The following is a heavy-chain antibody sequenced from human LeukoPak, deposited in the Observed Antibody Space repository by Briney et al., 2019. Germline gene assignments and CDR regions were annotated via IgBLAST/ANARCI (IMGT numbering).Heavy chain of an antibody. CDR2: ISAYNGNT. CDR3: ARELVLVGATNLRSY. V-gene: IGHV1-18*04. J-gene: IGHJ4*02. D-gene: IGHD1-26*01. Sequence: GASVKVSCKASGYTFTNYYIHWVRQAPGQGLECMGWISAYNGNTNYAQKLQGRVTMTTDTSTSTAYMELRSLRSDDTAVYYCARELVLVGATNLRSYWGQGTLVTVSS. CDR1: GYTFTNYY.